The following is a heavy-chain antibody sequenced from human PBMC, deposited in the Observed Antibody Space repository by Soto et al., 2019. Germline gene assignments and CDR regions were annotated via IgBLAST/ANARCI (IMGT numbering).Heavy chain of an antibody. CDR2: IIPIFGTA. V-gene: IGHV1-69*12. Sequence: QVQLVQSGAEVKKPGSSVKVSCKASGGTFSSYAISWVRQAPGQGLEWMGGIIPIFGTADYAQKFQGRVTITADESTSTAYRGLGSLRSEDTAVYYCASQSGSPPEGRYYSGMDVGGQGPPVTVSS. J-gene: IGHJ6*02. CDR1: GGTFSSYA. D-gene: IGHD1-26*01. CDR3: ASQSGSPPEGRYYSGMDV.